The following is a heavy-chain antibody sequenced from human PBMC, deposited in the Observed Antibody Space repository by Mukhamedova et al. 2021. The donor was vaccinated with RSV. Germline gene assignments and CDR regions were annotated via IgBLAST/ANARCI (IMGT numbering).Heavy chain of an antibody. CDR3: ARVVGYSHGYDAFDI. J-gene: IGHJ3*02. D-gene: IGHD5-18*01. Sequence: VKGRFTISRDNSKNTLYLQMNSLRAEDTAVYYCARVVGYSHGYDAFDIWGQGTMVTVSS. V-gene: IGHV3-53*01.